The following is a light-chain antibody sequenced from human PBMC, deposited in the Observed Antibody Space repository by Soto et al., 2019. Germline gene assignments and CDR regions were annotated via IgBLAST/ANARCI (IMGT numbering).Light chain of an antibody. J-gene: IGKJ1*01. CDR2: AAS. CDR3: QQANTFPGT. CDR1: QDINSW. V-gene: IGKV1-12*01. Sequence: IQMTQSPSSVAASVGDRVTITCRASQDINSWLAWYQQKPVRAPNLLIYAASNLKNGVRSSFIGSGFGTDFTLTISSLKLEDFATYYCQQANTFPGTFGQGTKVEMK.